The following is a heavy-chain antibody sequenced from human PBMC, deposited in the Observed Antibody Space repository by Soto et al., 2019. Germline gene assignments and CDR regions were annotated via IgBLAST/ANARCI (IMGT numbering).Heavy chain of an antibody. D-gene: IGHD7-27*01. CDR2: IYYSGST. CDR3: ARGRYCLTGRCFPNWFDS. Sequence: SETLSLTCTVSGDSISSGDFYWSWVRQPPGKGLEWIGFIYYSGSTYYNPSLNRRITISSDTSKNHFSLKLNSVTAAGTAVYFCARGRYCLTGRCFPNWFDSWGQGALVTVSS. J-gene: IGHJ5*01. CDR1: GDSISSGDFY. V-gene: IGHV4-30-4*01.